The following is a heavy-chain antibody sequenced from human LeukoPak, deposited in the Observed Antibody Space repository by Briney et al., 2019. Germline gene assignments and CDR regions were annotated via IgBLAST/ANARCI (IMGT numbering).Heavy chain of an antibody. V-gene: IGHV3-21*01. J-gene: IGHJ4*02. D-gene: IGHD1-26*01. Sequence: GGSLRLSCAASGFTFHNYIMSWVRQAPGKGLEWVSSVSSSSTYISYADSVKGRFTISRDNAKNSLYLRMNRLRAEDTAVYFCASTIVAAFDYWGQGALVTVSS. CDR2: VSSSSTYI. CDR1: GFTFHNYI. CDR3: ASTIVAAFDY.